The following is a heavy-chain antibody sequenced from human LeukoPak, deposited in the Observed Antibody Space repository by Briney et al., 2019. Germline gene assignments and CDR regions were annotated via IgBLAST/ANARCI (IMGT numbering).Heavy chain of an antibody. Sequence: GGSLRLSCAASGFTFSSYGMHWVRQAPGKGLEWVAVIWYGGSNKYYADSVKGRFTISRDNSKNTLYLQMNSLRAEDTAVYYCARAGDYYDSSGYSPFDYWGQGTLVTVSS. D-gene: IGHD3-22*01. CDR1: GFTFSSYG. J-gene: IGHJ4*02. V-gene: IGHV3-33*01. CDR3: ARAGDYYDSSGYSPFDY. CDR2: IWYGGSNK.